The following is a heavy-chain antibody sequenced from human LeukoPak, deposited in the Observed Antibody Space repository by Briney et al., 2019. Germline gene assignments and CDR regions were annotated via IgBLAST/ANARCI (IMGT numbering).Heavy chain of an antibody. J-gene: IGHJ4*02. CDR1: GITVSSNY. CDR2: INPGGGST. CDR3: AKAGGNSFFDY. D-gene: IGHD1-7*01. Sequence: GGSLRLSCAASGITVSSNYMTWVRQAPGKGLEWVSAINPGGGSTYYADSVKGRFTISRDNSKNTLYLQMNSLRAEDTAVYYCAKAGGNSFFDYWGQGTLVTVSS. V-gene: IGHV3-23*01.